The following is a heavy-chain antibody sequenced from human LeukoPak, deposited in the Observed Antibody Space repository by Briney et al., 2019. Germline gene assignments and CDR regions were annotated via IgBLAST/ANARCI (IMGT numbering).Heavy chain of an antibody. CDR1: GGSISSYY. J-gene: IGHJ6*02. CDR2: INYSGSN. CDR3: ARHGGRRYDFWSGYYNYYYYGMDV. Sequence: SETLSLTCTVSGGSISSYYWSWIRQPPGKGLEWIGYINYSGSNNYNPSLKSRVTILVDKSKNQFSLKLSSVHAAGTAVYYCARHGGRRYDFWSGYYNYYYYGMDVWGQGTTVTVSS. D-gene: IGHD3-3*01. V-gene: IGHV4-59*08.